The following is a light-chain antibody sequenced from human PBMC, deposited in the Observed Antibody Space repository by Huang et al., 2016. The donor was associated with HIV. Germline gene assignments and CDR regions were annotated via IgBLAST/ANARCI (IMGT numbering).Light chain of an antibody. CDR1: QDISNY. Sequence: DIQMTQSPSSLSASIGDSVTITCQANQDISNYLNRYQNKSGKAPNLLSEDATNFKTVVRSRFSGGVSGTEFTFTIRSLQQEDISTYYCQQYDNLPQFTCGPGTKVDIK. V-gene: IGKV1-33*01. CDR2: DAT. J-gene: IGKJ3*01. CDR3: QQYDNLPQFT.